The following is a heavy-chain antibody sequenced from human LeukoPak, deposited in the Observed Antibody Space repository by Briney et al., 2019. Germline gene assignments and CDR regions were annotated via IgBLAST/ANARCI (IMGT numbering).Heavy chain of an antibody. CDR2: INYSGST. CDR1: GGSFSCYY. J-gene: IGHJ4*02. Sequence: SETLSLTCAVYGGSFSCYYWSWIRQTPGKGLEWIGEINYSGSTNNNPSLKRRTIIPLDTANNQFSLKLISVTAADTAVCYCAVRATLAAQLPYWGQGTLVTVCS. V-gene: IGHV4-34*04. D-gene: IGHD6-6*01. CDR3: AVRATLAAQLPY.